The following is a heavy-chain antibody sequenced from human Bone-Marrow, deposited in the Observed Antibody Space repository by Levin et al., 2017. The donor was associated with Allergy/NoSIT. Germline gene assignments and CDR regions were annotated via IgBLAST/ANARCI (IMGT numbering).Heavy chain of an antibody. CDR2: ISGSGTAT. CDR3: ARSKMRCSGGSCYSAFDT. V-gene: IGHV3-23*01. D-gene: IGHD2-15*01. CDR1: GFTLYSYA. J-gene: IGHJ4*02. Sequence: SCAASGFTLYSYAIHWVRQAPGRGPEWVSGISGSGTATDYADTVKGRFTISRDNSKNTVYMEMNSLRVDDTALYYCARSKMRCSGGSCYSAFDTWGQGTQVTVSS.